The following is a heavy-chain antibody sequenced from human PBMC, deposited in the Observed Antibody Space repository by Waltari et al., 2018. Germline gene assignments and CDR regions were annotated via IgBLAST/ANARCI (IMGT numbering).Heavy chain of an antibody. V-gene: IGHV3-48*03. J-gene: IGHJ4*02. CDR3: ATKTPGNVHFDS. Sequence: EVQLVESGGGLVQPGGSLRLSCAASGFPFHSLEMNWVRQAPGKGLEWVSYISESGSPIYYADSVKGRFTISRDNAKNSLYLQMNSLRAEDTAVYYCATKTPGNVHFDSWGQGALVTVSS. CDR2: ISESGSPI. D-gene: IGHD1-1*01. CDR1: GFPFHSLE.